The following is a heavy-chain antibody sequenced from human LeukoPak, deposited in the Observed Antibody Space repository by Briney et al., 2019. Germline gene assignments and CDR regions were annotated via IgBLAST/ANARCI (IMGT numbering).Heavy chain of an antibody. CDR2: IILILGIA. CDR3: ARTTYYYDSSGPVPYYFDC. D-gene: IGHD3-22*01. J-gene: IGHJ4*02. Sequence: SVKVSCKASGGTFSSYAISWVRQAPGQGLEWMGRIILILGIANYAQKFQGRVTITADKSTSTAYMELSSLRSEDTAVYYCARTTYYYDSSGPVPYYFDCWGQGTLVTASS. V-gene: IGHV1-69*04. CDR1: GGTFSSYA.